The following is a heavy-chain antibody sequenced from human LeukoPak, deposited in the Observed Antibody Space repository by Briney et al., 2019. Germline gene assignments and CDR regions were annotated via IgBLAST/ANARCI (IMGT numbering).Heavy chain of an antibody. CDR1: GGSISSYY. Sequence: SETLSLTCTVSGGSISSYYWSWIRQPAGKGLEWIGRIYTSGSTNYNPSLKSRVTMSVDTSKNQFSLKLSSVTAADTAVYYCASYTVTTLSFDYWGQGTLVTVSS. J-gene: IGHJ4*02. CDR2: IYTSGST. V-gene: IGHV4-4*07. CDR3: ASYTVTTLSFDY. D-gene: IGHD4-11*01.